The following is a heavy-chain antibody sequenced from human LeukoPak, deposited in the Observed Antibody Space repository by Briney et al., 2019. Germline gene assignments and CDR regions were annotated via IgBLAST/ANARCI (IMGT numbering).Heavy chain of an antibody. CDR1: GFPFNNFW. Sequence: GGSLRLSCAASGFPFNNFWMHWVRHAPGKGLVWISRINSDGRSTNYADSVKGRFNISRDDAKNTLYLQMNGLRAEDTAVYYCAAAVAAAPGAYWGQGTLVTVSS. V-gene: IGHV3-74*01. CDR2: INSDGRST. D-gene: IGHD6-13*01. CDR3: AAAVAAAPGAY. J-gene: IGHJ4*02.